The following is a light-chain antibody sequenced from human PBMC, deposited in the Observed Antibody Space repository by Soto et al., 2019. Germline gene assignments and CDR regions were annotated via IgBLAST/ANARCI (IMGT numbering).Light chain of an antibody. Sequence: QSALTQPASVSGSPGQSITISCTGTSSDVGGYNYVSWYQQHPGKAPKLMIYDVSNRPSGVSNRFSRSKSGNTASLTISGLQAEDEADYYCSSYTSSSFYVFGTGTKLTVL. J-gene: IGLJ1*01. CDR1: SSDVGGYNY. V-gene: IGLV2-14*01. CDR2: DVS. CDR3: SSYTSSSFYV.